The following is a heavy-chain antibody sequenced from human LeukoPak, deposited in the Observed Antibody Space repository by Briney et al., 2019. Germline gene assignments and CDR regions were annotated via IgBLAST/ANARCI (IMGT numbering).Heavy chain of an antibody. CDR1: GFTFSDYY. CDR2: ISSSSSTI. CDR3: ARDKSSTSHN. Sequence: GGSLRFSVAAPGFTFSDYYMAWIRRAPGKGLEWVSYISSSSSTIYYADSVKGRFTISRDNAKNSLYLQMNSLRAEDTAVYYCARDKSSTSHNWGQGTLVTVSS. J-gene: IGHJ4*02. D-gene: IGHD2-2*01. V-gene: IGHV3-11*04.